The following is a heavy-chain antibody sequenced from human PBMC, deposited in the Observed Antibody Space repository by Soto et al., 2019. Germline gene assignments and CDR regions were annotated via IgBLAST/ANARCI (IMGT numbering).Heavy chain of an antibody. CDR1: GYTFTGHY. Sequence: ASVKVSCKASGYTFTGHYMHWVRQAPGQGLEWMGWINPNSGGTNYAQKFQGWVTMTRDTSISTAYMELSRLRSDDTAVYYCARDGDGSGSYYNPNWFDPWGQGTLVTVSS. J-gene: IGHJ5*02. D-gene: IGHD3-10*01. CDR3: ARDGDGSGSYYNPNWFDP. CDR2: INPNSGGT. V-gene: IGHV1-2*04.